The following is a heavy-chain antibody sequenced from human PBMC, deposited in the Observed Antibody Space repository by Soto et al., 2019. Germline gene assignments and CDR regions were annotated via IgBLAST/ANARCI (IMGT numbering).Heavy chain of an antibody. Sequence: QVQLQESGPGLVKPSGTLSLTCGVSGGSFSRGYWWSWVRQPPGKGLEWIGEIYDSGTTNYSPSLKRRVTISVDKSKNQFSLRLTSVSAADTALYYCARGGGLNTRWYEGGFDSWGQGTLVTVSS. V-gene: IGHV4-4*02. CDR2: IYDSGTT. CDR3: ARGGGLNTRWYEGGFDS. CDR1: GGSFSRGYW. D-gene: IGHD6-13*01. J-gene: IGHJ4*02.